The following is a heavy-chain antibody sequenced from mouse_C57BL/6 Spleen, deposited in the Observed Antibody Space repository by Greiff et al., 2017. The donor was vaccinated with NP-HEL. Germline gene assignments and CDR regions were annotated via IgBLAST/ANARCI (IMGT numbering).Heavy chain of an antibody. CDR2: IYPGSGST. V-gene: IGHV1-55*01. CDR1: GYTFTSYW. CDR3: AREGYDYDGAWFAY. J-gene: IGHJ3*01. D-gene: IGHD2-4*01. Sequence: QVQLQQPGAELVKPGASVKMSCKASGYTFTSYWITWVKQRPGQGLEWIGDIYPGSGSTNYNEKFKSKATLTVDTSSSTAYMQLSSLTSEDSAVYYCAREGYDYDGAWFAYWGQGTLVTVSA.